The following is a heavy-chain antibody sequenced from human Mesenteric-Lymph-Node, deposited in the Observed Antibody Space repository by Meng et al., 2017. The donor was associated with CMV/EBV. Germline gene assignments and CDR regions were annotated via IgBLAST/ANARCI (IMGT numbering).Heavy chain of an antibody. J-gene: IGHJ4*02. CDR1: GFTFSSYA. CDR3: ARDFLGY. V-gene: IGHV3-30-3*01. Sequence: LRLSCAASGFTFSSYAMHWVRQAPGKGLEWVAVISYDGSNKYYADSVKGRFTISRDNSKNTLYLQMNSLRAEDTAVYYCARDFLGYWGQGTLVTVSS. D-gene: IGHD3-16*01. CDR2: ISYDGSNK.